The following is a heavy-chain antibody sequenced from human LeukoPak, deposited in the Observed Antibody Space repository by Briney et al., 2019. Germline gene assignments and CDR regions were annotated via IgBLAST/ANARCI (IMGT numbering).Heavy chain of an antibody. Sequence: GGSLRLSCAASGFTFSNYGMHWVRQAPGKGLEWVAFIRYDGSNKYYADSVKGRFTISRDNSKNTLYLQMNSLRAEDTAVYYCAKPSPDTAMGNYYYYYMDVWGKGTTVTVSS. D-gene: IGHD5-18*01. CDR1: GFTFSNYG. J-gene: IGHJ6*03. CDR3: AKPSPDTAMGNYYYYYMDV. V-gene: IGHV3-30*02. CDR2: IRYDGSNK.